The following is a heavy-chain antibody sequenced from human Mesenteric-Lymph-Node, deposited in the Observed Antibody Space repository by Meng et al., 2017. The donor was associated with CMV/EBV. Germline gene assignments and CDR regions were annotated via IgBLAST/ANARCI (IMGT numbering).Heavy chain of an antibody. D-gene: IGHD2/OR15-2a*01. CDR2: IYGTGIT. Sequence: GQLSEPGPGLVKPSETLSLTCIVSGFSVTSGAYHWSWIRQSPGKGLEWIGYIYGTGITIYNPSLKSRVTILLETSKNQFSLKLNSVTTADTAVYYCAKSRSSTPGIVDDWGQGTLVTVSS. J-gene: IGHJ4*02. CDR1: GFSVTSGAYH. V-gene: IGHV4-61*08. CDR3: AKSRSSTPGIVDD.